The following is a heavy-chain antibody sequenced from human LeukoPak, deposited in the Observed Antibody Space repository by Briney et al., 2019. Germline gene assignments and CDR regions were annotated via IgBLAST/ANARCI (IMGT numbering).Heavy chain of an antibody. CDR1: GFTFSSYA. V-gene: IGHV3-23*01. D-gene: IGHD2-2*01. CDR3: AKDPSIVVVPAATYSDAFDI. Sequence: PGGSLRLSCAASGFTFSSYAMSWVRQAPGKGLEWVSAISGSGGSTYYADSVKGRFTISRDNSKNTLYLQMNSLRAEDTAVYYCAKDPSIVVVPAATYSDAFDIWGQGTMVTVSS. J-gene: IGHJ3*02. CDR2: ISGSGGST.